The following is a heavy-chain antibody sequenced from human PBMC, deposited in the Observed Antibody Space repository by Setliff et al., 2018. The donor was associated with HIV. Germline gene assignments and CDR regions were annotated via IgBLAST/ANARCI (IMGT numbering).Heavy chain of an antibody. CDR3: ARGWGHDGFDF. CDR1: GRSFSGYY. D-gene: IGHD7-27*01. CDR2: INHSGGT. Sequence: SETLSLTCAVYGRSFSGYYWNWIRQSPGKGLEWIGEINHSGGTNYNPSLKSRVTMSIDTSKNQFSLNVSSVTAADTSVYYCARGWGHDGFDFWGQGTMVTV. J-gene: IGHJ3*01. V-gene: IGHV4-34*01.